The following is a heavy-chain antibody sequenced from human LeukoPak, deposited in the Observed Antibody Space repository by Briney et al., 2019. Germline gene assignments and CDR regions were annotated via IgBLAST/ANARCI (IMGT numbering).Heavy chain of an antibody. V-gene: IGHV3-9*01. J-gene: IGHJ4*02. Sequence: GGSLRLSCAASGFTFDDYAMHWVRQAPGKGLEWVSGISWNSGSIGYADSVKGRFTIPRDNAKNSLYLQMNSLRAEDTALYYCAKDPRAYDDFYFDYWGQGTLVTVSS. CDR2: ISWNSGSI. CDR3: AKDPRAYDDFYFDY. CDR1: GFTFDDYA. D-gene: IGHD4-17*01.